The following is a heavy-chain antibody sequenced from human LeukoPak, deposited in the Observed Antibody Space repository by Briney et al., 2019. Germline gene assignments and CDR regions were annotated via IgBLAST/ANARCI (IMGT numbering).Heavy chain of an antibody. CDR3: ARAPYDSSGCTFDY. V-gene: IGHV4-59*01. Sequence: SETLSLTCTVSGDSIGNYYWSWIRQPPGKGLEWIGYISYSGSTNYNPSLKSRVTISVDTSKNQFSLNLSSMTAADTAVYYRARAPYDSSGCTFDYWGQGTLVTVSS. D-gene: IGHD3-22*01. J-gene: IGHJ4*02. CDR1: GDSIGNYY. CDR2: ISYSGST.